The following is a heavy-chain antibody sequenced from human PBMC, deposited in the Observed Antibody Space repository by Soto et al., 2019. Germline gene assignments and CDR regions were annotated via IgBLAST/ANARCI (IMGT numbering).Heavy chain of an antibody. CDR1: GFTFSSFT. CDR3: ARDYPIDY. D-gene: IGHD3-16*02. V-gene: IGHV3-48*01. Sequence: ESGGGLVQPGGSLRLSCAASGFTFSSFTMHWVRQAPGKGLEWVSYISSSSGTIHYADSVKGRFTVSRDNAKNSLYLQMNSLRAEDTAIYYCARDYPIDYWGQGTLVTVSS. CDR2: ISSSSGTI. J-gene: IGHJ4*02.